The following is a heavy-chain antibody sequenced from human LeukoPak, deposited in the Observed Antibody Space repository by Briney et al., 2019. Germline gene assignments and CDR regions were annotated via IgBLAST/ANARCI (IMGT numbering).Heavy chain of an antibody. V-gene: IGHV4-31*03. CDR2: IYNSGRT. Sequence: KPSETLSLTCTVSGGSLSTADYYWTWIRRHPGKGLEWIGYIYNSGRTNYNPSLQSRVSMSIDSSKNQFSLRLSSVTAADTALYYCARGRSSWVSNNCFDPWGQGSLVIVSS. CDR3: ARGRSSWVSNNCFDP. J-gene: IGHJ5*02. CDR1: GGSLSTADYY. D-gene: IGHD6-6*01.